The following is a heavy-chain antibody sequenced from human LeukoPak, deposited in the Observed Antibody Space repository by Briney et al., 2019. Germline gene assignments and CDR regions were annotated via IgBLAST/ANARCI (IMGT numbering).Heavy chain of an antibody. J-gene: IGHJ6*03. CDR3: ARDGTTSHAPYYYYYYMDV. V-gene: IGHV3-48*04. CDR2: ISSSSSTI. D-gene: IGHD2/OR15-2a*01. Sequence: GGSLRLSCAASGFTFSSYSMNWVRQAPGKGLEWVSCISSSSSTIYYADSVKGRFTISRDNAKNSLYLQMNSLRAEDTAVYYCARDGTTSHAPYYYYYYMDVWGKGTTVTVSS. CDR1: GFTFSSYS.